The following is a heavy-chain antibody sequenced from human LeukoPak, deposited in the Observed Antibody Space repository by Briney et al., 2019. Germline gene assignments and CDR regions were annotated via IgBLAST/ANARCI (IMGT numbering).Heavy chain of an antibody. J-gene: IGHJ5*02. D-gene: IGHD3-16*01. CDR2: INAYNGDT. V-gene: IGHV1-18*01. CDR1: GYTFTNYG. Sequence: ASVKVSCKASGYTFTNYGISWVRQAPGQGLEWMGWINAYNGDTNYAQKLQGRVTMTTDTSTSTAYMELRSLRSDDTAVYYCARTPGGSRTNWFDPWGQGTLVTVPS. CDR3: ARTPGGSRTNWFDP.